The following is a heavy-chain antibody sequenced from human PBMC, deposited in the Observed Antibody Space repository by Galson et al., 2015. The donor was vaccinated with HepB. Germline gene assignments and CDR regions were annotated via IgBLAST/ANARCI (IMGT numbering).Heavy chain of an antibody. V-gene: IGHV3-53*01. D-gene: IGHD3-9*01. CDR2: IYSGGST. J-gene: IGHJ6*02. CDR3: ARSVKTGNYYYGMDV. Sequence: SLRLSCAASGFIVSGNYLSWVRQAPGKGLEWVSVIYSGGSTYYADSVKGRFTISRDSSKNTLFLQMNSLRAEDTAVYYCARSVKTGNYYYGMDVWGQGTTVTVSS. CDR1: GFIVSGNY.